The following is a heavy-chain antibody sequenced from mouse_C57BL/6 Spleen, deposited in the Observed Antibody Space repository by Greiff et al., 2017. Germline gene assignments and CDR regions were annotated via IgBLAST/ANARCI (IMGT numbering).Heavy chain of an antibody. CDR3: TAAQVHDY. V-gene: IGHV1-15*01. D-gene: IGHD3-2*02. CDR2: IDPDTGGT. J-gene: IGHJ2*01. Sequence: QVQLKQSGAELVRPGASVTLSCKASGYTFTDYEMHWVKQTPVHGLDWIGSIDPDTGGTAYNQKFKGKAIRTADKSSSTAYMELRSLTSEDSAVYYCTAAQVHDYWGQGTTRTVSS. CDR1: GYTFTDYE.